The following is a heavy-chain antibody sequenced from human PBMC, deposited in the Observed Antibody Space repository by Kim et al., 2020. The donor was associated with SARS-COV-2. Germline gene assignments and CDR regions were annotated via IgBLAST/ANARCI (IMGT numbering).Heavy chain of an antibody. CDR1: GFTFSSYA. V-gene: IGHV3-23*03. Sequence: GGSLRLSCAASGFTFSSYAMSWVRQAPGKGLEWVSVIYSGGNSTYYADSVKGRFTISRDNSKNTLYLQMNSLRAEDTAVYYCAKDSSSSAGAFDYWGQGTLVTVSS. J-gene: IGHJ4*02. D-gene: IGHD6-6*01. CDR3: AKDSSSSAGAFDY. CDR2: IYSGGNST.